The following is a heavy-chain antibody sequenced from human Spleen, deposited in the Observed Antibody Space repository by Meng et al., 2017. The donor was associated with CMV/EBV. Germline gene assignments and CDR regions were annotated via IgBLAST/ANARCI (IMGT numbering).Heavy chain of an antibody. CDR1: GFTFSSYE. Sequence: GESLKISCAASGFTFSSYEMNWVRQAPGKGLEWVSYISSSGSTIYYADSVKGRFTISRDNAKNSLYLQMNSLRAKDTAVYYWAMSSNYDFWCGYYTRYAFDIWGQGTMVTVSS. J-gene: IGHJ3*02. V-gene: IGHV3-48*03. D-gene: IGHD3-3*01. CDR3: AMSSNYDFWCGYYTRYAFDI. CDR2: ISSSGSTI.